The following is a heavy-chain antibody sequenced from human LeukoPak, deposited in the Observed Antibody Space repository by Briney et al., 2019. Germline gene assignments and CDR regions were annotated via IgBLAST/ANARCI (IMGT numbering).Heavy chain of an antibody. Sequence: KTGGSLRLSCAASGIAFSDVWMTWVRQALGKGLEWVGRIKSKADGGSTDYAAPVKGRFSISGDDSKNTLYLQMDSLEAEDTAVYYCAAFSKGFWGQGTLVTVPS. CDR1: GIAFSDVW. V-gene: IGHV3-15*01. CDR2: IKSKADGGST. CDR3: AAFSKGF. J-gene: IGHJ4*02.